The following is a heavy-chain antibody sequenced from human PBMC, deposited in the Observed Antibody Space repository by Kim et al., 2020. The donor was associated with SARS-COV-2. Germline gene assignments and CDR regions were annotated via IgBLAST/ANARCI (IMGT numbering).Heavy chain of an antibody. CDR1: GFTFSSYA. CDR3: VKVAGVEFGRGVIPY. J-gene: IGHJ4*02. V-gene: IGHV3-64D*06. CDR2: ISSNGGST. D-gene: IGHD3-10*01. Sequence: GGSLRLSCSASGFTFSSYAMHWVRQAPGKGLEYVSAISSNGGSTYYADSVKGRFTISRDNSKNTLYLQMSSLRAEDTAVYYCVKVAGVEFGRGVIPYWGQGTLVTVSS.